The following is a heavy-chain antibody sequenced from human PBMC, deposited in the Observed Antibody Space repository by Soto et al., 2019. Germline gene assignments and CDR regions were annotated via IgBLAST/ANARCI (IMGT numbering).Heavy chain of an antibody. D-gene: IGHD3-3*01. V-gene: IGHV4-59*01. CDR3: ARESSPYYDFWSGYYTYYYYMHV. CDR2: IYYSGST. Sequence: SETLSLTCTVSGGSISSYYWSWIRQPPGKGLEWIGYIYYSGSTNYNPSLKSRVTISVDTSKNQFSLKLSSVTAADTAVYYCARESSPYYDFWSGYYTYYYYMHVWCKGTTVTSP. CDR1: GGSISSYY. J-gene: IGHJ6*03.